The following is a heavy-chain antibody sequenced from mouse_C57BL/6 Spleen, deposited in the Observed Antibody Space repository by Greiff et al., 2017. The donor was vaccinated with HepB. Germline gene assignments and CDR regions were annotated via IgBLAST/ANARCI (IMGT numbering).Heavy chain of an antibody. Sequence: EVKLVESGPELVKPGASVKISCKASGYTFTDYYMNWVKQSHGKSLEWIGDINPNNGGTSYNQKFKGKATLTVDKSSSTAYMELRSLTSEDSAVYYCARDDYGSEKAMDYWGQGTSVTVSS. CDR1: GYTFTDYY. CDR3: ARDDYGSEKAMDY. D-gene: IGHD1-1*01. V-gene: IGHV1-26*01. CDR2: INPNNGGT. J-gene: IGHJ4*01.